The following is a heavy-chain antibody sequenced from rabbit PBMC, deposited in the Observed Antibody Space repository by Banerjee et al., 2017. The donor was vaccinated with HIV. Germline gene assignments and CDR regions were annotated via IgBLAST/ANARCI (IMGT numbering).Heavy chain of an antibody. J-gene: IGHJ4*01. V-gene: IGHV1S45*01. D-gene: IGHD4-1*01. Sequence: QEQLVESGGDLVKPEGSLTLTCTASGFSFSTSYWICWVRQAPGKGLEWIGCIYAGSSGNTYYASWAKGRFTISRTSSTTVSLQMTSLTAADTATYFCARDLAGVIGWNFGLWGPGTLVTVS. CDR2: IYAGSSGNT. CDR3: ARDLAGVIGWNFGL. CDR1: GFSFSTSYW.